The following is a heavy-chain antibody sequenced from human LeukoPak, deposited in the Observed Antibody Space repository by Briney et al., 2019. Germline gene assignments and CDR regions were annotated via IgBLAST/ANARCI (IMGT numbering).Heavy chain of an antibody. D-gene: IGHD4-17*01. CDR2: IFYSGST. J-gene: IGHJ4*02. CDR3: ARVMTTVTAFDY. Sequence: SETLSLTCTVSSGSISTSNYYWGWVRQPPGKALEWIGNIFYSGSTYYSPSLKSRVTISLDTSRNQFSLKLNSVTAADTAVYYCARVMTTVTAFDYWGQGTLVTVSS. CDR1: SGSISTSNYY. V-gene: IGHV4-39*07.